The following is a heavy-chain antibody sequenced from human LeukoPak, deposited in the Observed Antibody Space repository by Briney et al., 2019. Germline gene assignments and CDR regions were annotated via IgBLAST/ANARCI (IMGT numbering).Heavy chain of an antibody. D-gene: IGHD5-18*01. CDR2: IYYSGST. V-gene: IGHV4-39*01. Sequence: PSETLSLTCTVSGGSISSSSYYWGWIRQPPGKGLEWIGSIYYSGSTYYNPSLKSRVTISVDTSKNQFSLKLSSVTAADTAVYYCARRYSYGYSGYYFDYWGQGTLVTVSS. J-gene: IGHJ4*02. CDR1: GGSISSSSYY. CDR3: ARRYSYGYSGYYFDY.